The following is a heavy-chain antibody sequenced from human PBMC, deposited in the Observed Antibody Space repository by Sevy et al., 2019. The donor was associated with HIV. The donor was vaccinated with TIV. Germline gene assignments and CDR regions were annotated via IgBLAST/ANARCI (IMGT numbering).Heavy chain of an antibody. CDR1: GGTFSSYA. V-gene: IGHV1-69*13. CDR3: ARGFSSSWYDNYYYGMDV. CDR2: IIPIFGTA. D-gene: IGHD6-13*01. Sequence: ASVKVSYKASGGTFSSYAISWVRQAPGQGLEWMGGIIPIFGTANYAQKFQGRVTITADESTSTAYMELSSLRSEDTAVYYCARGFSSSWYDNYYYGMDVWGQGTTVTVSS. J-gene: IGHJ6*02.